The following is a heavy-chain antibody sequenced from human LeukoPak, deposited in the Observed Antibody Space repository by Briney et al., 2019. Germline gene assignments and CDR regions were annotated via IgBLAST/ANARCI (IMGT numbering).Heavy chain of an antibody. CDR2: IGSSGGSR. J-gene: IGHJ4*02. CDR3: ASASSHRIAAGGDY. Sequence: GGSLRLSCIASGFTFSSYEMDWVRRAPGKGLEWVSYIGSSGGSRYYADSVKGRFTTSRDNAKNSLYLQMNSLRAEDTAVYYCASASSHRIAAGGDYWGQGTLVTVSS. CDR1: GFTFSSYE. V-gene: IGHV3-48*03. D-gene: IGHD6-13*01.